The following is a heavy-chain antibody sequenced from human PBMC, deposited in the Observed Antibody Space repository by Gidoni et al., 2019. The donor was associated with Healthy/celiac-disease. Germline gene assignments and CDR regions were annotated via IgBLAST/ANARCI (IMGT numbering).Heavy chain of an antibody. D-gene: IGHD3-3*01. CDR2: IAYDGSNK. J-gene: IGHJ6*02. Sequence: HVQLVASGGGVVQPGRPLRLSCAVSGFTFISYAMHWVRQAPGKGLEWVAVIAYDGSNKYYADSVKGRLTISRDNSKNTLYLQMNSMRAEDTAVYYCARWYYDFWSGLRGYYGMDVWGQGTTVTVSS. V-gene: IGHV3-30-3*01. CDR1: GFTFISYA. CDR3: ARWYYDFWSGLRGYYGMDV.